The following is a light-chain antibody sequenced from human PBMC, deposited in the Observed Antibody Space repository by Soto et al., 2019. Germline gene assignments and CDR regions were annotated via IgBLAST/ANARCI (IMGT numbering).Light chain of an antibody. CDR3: QQYDNWPMYT. V-gene: IGKV3-15*01. CDR2: GAS. Sequence: EIVMTQSPATLSVSPGERATLSCRASQSVDSNLAWYQQEPGQAPRLLIYGASTRATGIPARFSGSASGTEFTLTISSLQSEDSAVYYCQQYDNWPMYTFGQGTKLEIK. CDR1: QSVDSN. J-gene: IGKJ2*01.